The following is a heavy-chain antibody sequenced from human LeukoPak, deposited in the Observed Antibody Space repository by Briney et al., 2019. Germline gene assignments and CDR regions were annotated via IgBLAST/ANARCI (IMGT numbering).Heavy chain of an antibody. Sequence: SETLSLTCTVSGGSISSSSYYWGWIRQPPGKGLEWIGSIYYSGSTYYNPSLKSRVTISVDTSKNQFSLKLSSVTAADTAVYYCARDPANYYDSSGYYYFDYWGQGTLVTVSS. CDR3: ARDPANYYDSSGYYYFDY. CDR1: GGSISSSSYY. D-gene: IGHD3-22*01. CDR2: IYYSGST. J-gene: IGHJ4*02. V-gene: IGHV4-39*07.